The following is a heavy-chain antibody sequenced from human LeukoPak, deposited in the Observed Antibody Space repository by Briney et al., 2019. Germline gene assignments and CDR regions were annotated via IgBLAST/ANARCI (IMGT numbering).Heavy chain of an antibody. CDR3: AGQRRVTGPNWFGP. J-gene: IGHJ5*02. Sequence: PSETLSLTCTVSGGSISSSHYYWGWVRQPPGQGLVWIGSIYYSGNTYYNPSLKSRVTMSVDTSMNQFSLKLNSVTAADTAVYYCAGQRRVTGPNWFGPWGQGTLVTVSS. D-gene: IGHD2-8*01. CDR1: GGSISSSHYY. V-gene: IGHV4-39*01. CDR2: IYYSGNT.